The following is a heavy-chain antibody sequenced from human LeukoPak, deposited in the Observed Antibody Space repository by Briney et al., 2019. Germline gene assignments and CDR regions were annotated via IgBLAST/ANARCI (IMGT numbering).Heavy chain of an antibody. Sequence: ASVKVSCKASGGTFSGYAISWVRQAPGQGLEWMVRIIPIFGTANYAQTFQGRVTITTDESTSAAYMELSSLRSEDTAVYYCARDSGSSWYRNGGYYFDYWGQGTLVTVSS. J-gene: IGHJ4*02. V-gene: IGHV1-69*05. CDR2: IIPIFGTA. D-gene: IGHD6-13*01. CDR1: GGTFSGYA. CDR3: ARDSGSSWYRNGGYYFDY.